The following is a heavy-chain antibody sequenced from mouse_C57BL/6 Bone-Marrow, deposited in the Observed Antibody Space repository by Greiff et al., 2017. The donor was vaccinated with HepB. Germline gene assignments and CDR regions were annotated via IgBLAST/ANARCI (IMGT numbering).Heavy chain of an antibody. J-gene: IGHJ2*01. D-gene: IGHD1-1*01. CDR3: VRQYGSSLYFDY. CDR2: IRSKSNNYAT. CDR1: GFSFNTYA. Sequence: DVHLVESGGGLVQPKGSLKLSCAASGFSFNTYAMNWVRQAPGKGLEWVARIRSKSNNYATYYADSVKDRFTISRDDSESMLYLQMNNLKTEDTAMYYCVRQYGSSLYFDYWGQGTTLTVSS. V-gene: IGHV10-1*01.